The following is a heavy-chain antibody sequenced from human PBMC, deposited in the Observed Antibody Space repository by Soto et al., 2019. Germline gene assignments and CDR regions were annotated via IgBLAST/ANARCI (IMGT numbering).Heavy chain of an antibody. V-gene: IGHV1-8*01. Sequence: ASVTGSYRVSGHSFTRYHLASGRPPTGQGLEGMGWMNPNSGNTGYAQKFQGRVTMTRNTSISTAYMELSSLRSEDTAVYYCASSDEQLVRGYYYGMDVCGQGTTVSGSS. CDR2: MNPNSGNT. D-gene: IGHD6-6*01. CDR3: ASSDEQLVRGYYYGMDV. J-gene: IGHJ6*02. CDR1: GHSFTRYH.